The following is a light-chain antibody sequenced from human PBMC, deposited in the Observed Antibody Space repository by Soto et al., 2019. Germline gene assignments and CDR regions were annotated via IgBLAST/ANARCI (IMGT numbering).Light chain of an antibody. V-gene: IGLV2-8*01. CDR1: SSDVGGYNY. CDR2: EVS. CDR3: SSYAGSNIGV. J-gene: IGLJ3*02. Sequence: QSALTQPPSASGSPGQSVTFSCTGTSSDVGGYNYVSWYQQHPGKAPKLMIYEVSKRPSGVPDRFSGSKSGNTAYLTVSGLQAEDEADYYCSSYAGSNIGVFGGGTKLTVL.